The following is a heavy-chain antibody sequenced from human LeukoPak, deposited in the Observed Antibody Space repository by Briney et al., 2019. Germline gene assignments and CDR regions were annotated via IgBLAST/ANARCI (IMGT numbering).Heavy chain of an antibody. J-gene: IGHJ1*01. D-gene: IGHD4-17*01. CDR3: AKEIYGDSTGGRFQH. Sequence: GGSLRLSCAASGFTFSSYEMNWVRQAPGKGLEWVLYISSSGSTIYYADSVKGRFTISRDNAKNSLYLQMNSLRAEDTAVYYCAKEIYGDSTGGRFQHWGQGTLVTVSS. CDR1: GFTFSSYE. V-gene: IGHV3-48*03. CDR2: ISSSGSTI.